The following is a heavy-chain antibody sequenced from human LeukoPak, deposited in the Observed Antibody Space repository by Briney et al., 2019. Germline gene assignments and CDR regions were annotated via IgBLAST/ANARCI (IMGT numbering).Heavy chain of an antibody. Sequence: LGGSLRLSCAASGFTFDDYAMHWVRQAPGKGLEWVSGISWNGGSTGYADSVKGRFTISRDNAKNSLYLQMNSLRAEDTALYYCAGGRREYYFDYWGQGTLVTVSS. V-gene: IGHV3-20*04. CDR2: ISWNGGST. D-gene: IGHD3-16*01. CDR1: GFTFDDYA. J-gene: IGHJ4*02. CDR3: AGGRREYYFDY.